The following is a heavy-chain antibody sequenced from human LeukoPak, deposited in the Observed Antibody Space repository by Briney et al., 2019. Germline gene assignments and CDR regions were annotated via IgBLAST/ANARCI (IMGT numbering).Heavy chain of an antibody. D-gene: IGHD2-21*01. CDR1: GGSFGTHS. J-gene: IGHJ6*02. CDR2: IHQSGST. V-gene: IGHV4-34*01. CDR3: TRGNMSPGSFHGMDV. Sequence: SQTLSLTCAIYGGSFGTHSWTWIRQPPGKGLEWVGEIHQSGSTNYNPSLRSRVIISVDTSKNQFSVRLRSVAAADTAMYFCTRGNMSPGSFHGMDVWGQGTMVT.